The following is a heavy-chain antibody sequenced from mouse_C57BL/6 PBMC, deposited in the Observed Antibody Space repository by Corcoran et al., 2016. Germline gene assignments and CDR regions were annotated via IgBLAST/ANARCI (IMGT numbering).Heavy chain of an antibody. Sequence: QIQLVQSGPELKKPGETVKISCKATVYTFTTYGMSWVKQAPGKCLKWMGWINTYSGVPTYADDFKGRFAFSLETSASTAYLQINNLKNEDTATYFCARCYYGSSFYALHYWGQGTSVTVSS. D-gene: IGHD1-1*01. CDR3: ARCYYGSSFYALHY. CDR1: VYTFTTYG. CDR2: INTYSGVP. V-gene: IGHV9-3*01. J-gene: IGHJ4*01.